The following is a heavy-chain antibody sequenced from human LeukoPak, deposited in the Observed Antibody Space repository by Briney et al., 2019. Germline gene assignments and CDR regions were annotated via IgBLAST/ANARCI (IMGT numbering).Heavy chain of an antibody. D-gene: IGHD3-3*01. CDR3: ARGRRDFWSGYAWDYFDY. CDR2: IYTSGST. CDR1: GGSISSYY. Sequence: SETLSLTCTVSGGSISSYYWSWIRQPAGKGLEWIGRIYTSGSTNYNPSLKSRVTMSVDTSKNQFSLKLSSVTAADTEVYYCARGRRDFWSGYAWDYFDYWGQGTLVTVSS. J-gene: IGHJ4*02. V-gene: IGHV4-4*07.